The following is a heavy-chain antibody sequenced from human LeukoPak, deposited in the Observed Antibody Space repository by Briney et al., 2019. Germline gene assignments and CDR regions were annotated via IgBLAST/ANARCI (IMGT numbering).Heavy chain of an antibody. CDR1: GGSIRSYY. V-gene: IGHV4-59*01. Sequence: SETLSLTCTVSGGSIRSYYWSWIRQPPGKGLEWIGYIFYSGSTNYNPSLKSRVTMSVDTSKNQFSLKLSSVTAADTAVYYCARYQTPIAAAGSRYAFDIWGQGTMVTVSS. CDR2: IFYSGST. CDR3: ARYQTPIAAAGSRYAFDI. D-gene: IGHD6-13*01. J-gene: IGHJ3*02.